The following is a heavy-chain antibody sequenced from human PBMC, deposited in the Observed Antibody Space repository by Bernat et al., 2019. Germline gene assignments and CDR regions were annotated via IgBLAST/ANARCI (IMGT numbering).Heavy chain of an antibody. V-gene: IGHV6-1*01. CDR1: GDSVSSNSAA. J-gene: IGHJ6*02. CDR3: ARVSDELCSGPQDSWGGGLGYYYYCGMDV. D-gene: IGHD2-15*01. Sequence: QVQLQQSGPGLVKPSQTLSLTCAISGDSVSSNSAAWNWIRQSPSRGLEWLGRTYYRSKWYNDYAVSVKSRITINPDTSKNQFSLQLNSVTPEDTAVYYCARVSDELCSGPQDSWGGGLGYYYYCGMDVWGQGTTVTVSS. CDR2: TYYRSKWYN.